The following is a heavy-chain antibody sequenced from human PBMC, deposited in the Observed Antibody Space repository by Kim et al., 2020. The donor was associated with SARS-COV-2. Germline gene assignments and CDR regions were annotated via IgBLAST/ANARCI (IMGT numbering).Heavy chain of an antibody. Sequence: ADAVRGRFTTPRDNAKNSLYLQMNSLRAEDTAVYYCARDQGRVLSSAFDIWGQGTMVTVSS. CDR3: ARDQGRVLSSAFDI. V-gene: IGHV3-11*01. J-gene: IGHJ3*02. D-gene: IGHD6-19*01.